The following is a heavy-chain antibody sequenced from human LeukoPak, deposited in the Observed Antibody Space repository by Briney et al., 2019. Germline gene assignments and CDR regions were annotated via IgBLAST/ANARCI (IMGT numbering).Heavy chain of an antibody. CDR2: INPNSGGT. J-gene: IGHJ5*02. CDR3: ARDKDAYYYGSGSSLNWFDP. D-gene: IGHD3-10*01. CDR1: GYTFTGYY. V-gene: IGHV1-2*02. Sequence: ASVKVSCKASGYTFTGYYMHWVRQAPGQGLEWMGWINPNSGGTNYAQKFQGRVTMTRDTSISTAYMELSRLRSDDTAVYYCARDKDAYYYGSGSSLNWFDPWGQGTLVTVSS.